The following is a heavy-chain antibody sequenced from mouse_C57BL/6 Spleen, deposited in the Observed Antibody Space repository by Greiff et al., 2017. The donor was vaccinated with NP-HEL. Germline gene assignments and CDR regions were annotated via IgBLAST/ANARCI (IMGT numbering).Heavy chain of an antibody. Sequence: QVQLQQSGAELVKPGASVKLSCKASGYTFTSYWMHWVKQRPGQGLEWIGMIHPNSGSTNYNEKFKSKATLTVDKSSSTAYMQLSSLTSEDSAVYYCARRSPDAMDYWGQGTSVTVSS. D-gene: IGHD1-1*01. CDR2: IHPNSGST. V-gene: IGHV1-64*01. CDR1: GYTFTSYW. J-gene: IGHJ4*01. CDR3: ARRSPDAMDY.